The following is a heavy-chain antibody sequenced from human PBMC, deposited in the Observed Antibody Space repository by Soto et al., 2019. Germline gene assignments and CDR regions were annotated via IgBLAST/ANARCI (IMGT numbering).Heavy chain of an antibody. V-gene: IGHV4-4*07. CDR1: GGSISSYY. J-gene: IGHJ4*02. Sequence: PYETLSLTCTVSGGSISSYYWSWIRQPAGKGLEWIGRIYTSGTTNYNPSLKSRVTMSVDTSKNQFSLKLRSVTAADTAVYYCARQLRGRPFNDYWGQGPLVTVSS. CDR3: ARQLRGRPFNDY. D-gene: IGHD1-7*01. CDR2: IYTSGTT.